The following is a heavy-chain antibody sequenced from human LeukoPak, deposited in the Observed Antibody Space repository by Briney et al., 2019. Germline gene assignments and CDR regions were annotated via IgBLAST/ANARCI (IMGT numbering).Heavy chain of an antibody. Sequence: GASVKVSCKASGYTFTSYGISWVRQAPGQGLEWMGWISAYNGNANYAQKLQGRVTMTTDTSTSTAYMELRSLRSDDTAVYYCARKYSGSYLGPNAFDIWGRGTMVTVSS. J-gene: IGHJ3*02. CDR3: ARKYSGSYLGPNAFDI. CDR2: ISAYNGNA. CDR1: GYTFTSYG. V-gene: IGHV1-18*01. D-gene: IGHD1-26*01.